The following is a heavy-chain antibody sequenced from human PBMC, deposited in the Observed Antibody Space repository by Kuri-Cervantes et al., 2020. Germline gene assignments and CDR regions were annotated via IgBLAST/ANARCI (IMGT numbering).Heavy chain of an antibody. CDR3: ARATGYTFDY. J-gene: IGHJ4*02. CDR1: GFTFSSHW. Sequence: GESLKISCAASGFTFSSHWMHWVRQPPGKGLVWVSHISSDGSSTRYADSVKGRFTISRDNAKNSLYLQMNSLRAEDTAVYYCARATGYTFDYWGQGTLVTVSS. V-gene: IGHV3-74*01. CDR2: ISSDGSST. D-gene: IGHD5-12*01.